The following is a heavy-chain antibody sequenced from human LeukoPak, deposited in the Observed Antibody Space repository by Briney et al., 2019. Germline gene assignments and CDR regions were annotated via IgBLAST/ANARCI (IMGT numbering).Heavy chain of an antibody. CDR1: GFTFSSYS. J-gene: IGHJ4*02. CDR2: INSDGSST. Sequence: GGSLRLSCAASGFTFSSYSMNWVRQAPGKGLVWVSRINSDGSSTSYADSVKGRFTISRDNAKNTLYLQMNSLRAEDTAVYYCARAAWLVRGSFDYWGQGTLVTVSS. CDR3: ARAAWLVRGSFDY. V-gene: IGHV3-74*01. D-gene: IGHD6-19*01.